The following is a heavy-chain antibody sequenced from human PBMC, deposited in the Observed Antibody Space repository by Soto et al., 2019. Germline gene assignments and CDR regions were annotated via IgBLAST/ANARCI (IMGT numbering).Heavy chain of an antibody. Sequence: GGSLRLSCAASGFTFVGSVMDFGRAARRERVESFGRARNKKKDYTTEYTASVKGRFTISRDESKNSLYLQMNSLKAEDTAVYYCTNSAPGNIFQDWGQCTLVTVSS. CDR1: GFTFVGSV. V-gene: IGHV3-72*01. CDR3: TNSAPGNIFQD. D-gene: IGHD3-10*01. J-gene: IGHJ1*01. CDR2: ARNKKKDYTT.